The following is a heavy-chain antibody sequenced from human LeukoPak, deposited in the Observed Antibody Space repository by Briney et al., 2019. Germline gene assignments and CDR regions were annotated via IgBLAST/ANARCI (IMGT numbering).Heavy chain of an antibody. Sequence: PSQTLSLTCTVSSGSISSGSYYWRWIRQPAGKGLEWIGRIYTSGNTNYNPSLKSRVTISVDTSKNQFSLKLSSVTAADTAVYYCARANWNYYMDVWGKGTTVTVSS. CDR3: ARANWNYYMDV. D-gene: IGHD1-1*01. CDR2: IYTSGNT. CDR1: SGSISSGSYY. V-gene: IGHV4-61*02. J-gene: IGHJ6*03.